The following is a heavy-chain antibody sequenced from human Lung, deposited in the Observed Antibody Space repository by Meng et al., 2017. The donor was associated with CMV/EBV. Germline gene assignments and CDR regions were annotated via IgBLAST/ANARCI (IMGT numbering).Heavy chain of an antibody. Sequence: SCAASGFTFSSYSMNWVRQAPGKGLEWVSSISSSGSYIYYADSVKGRFTISRDNAKNTLYLQMNSLRAEDTAVYYCARGGRIAARNDYWGQGTLVTGAS. V-gene: IGHV3-21*01. CDR3: ARGGRIAARNDY. D-gene: IGHD6-6*01. CDR2: ISSSGSYI. CDR1: GFTFSSYS. J-gene: IGHJ4*02.